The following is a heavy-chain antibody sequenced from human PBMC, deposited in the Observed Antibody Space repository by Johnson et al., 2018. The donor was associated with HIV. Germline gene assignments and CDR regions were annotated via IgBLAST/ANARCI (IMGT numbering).Heavy chain of an antibody. D-gene: IGHD3-22*01. J-gene: IGHJ3*02. CDR3: ASRYYDDNTDSDACDI. V-gene: IGHV3-30-3*01. CDR2: ISDDGSSR. Sequence: QVQLVESGGGVVQPGRSLRLSCAASGFTFSSYAMHWVRQAPGKGLEWVALISDDGSSRYYADSVKGRFTISRDNSKNTLYLQMNSLRAEDTAVYYCASRYYDDNTDSDACDIWGQGTMVTVSS. CDR1: GFTFSSYA.